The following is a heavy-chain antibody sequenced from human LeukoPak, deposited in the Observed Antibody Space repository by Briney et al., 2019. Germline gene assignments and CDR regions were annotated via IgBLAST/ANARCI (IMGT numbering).Heavy chain of an antibody. CDR2: IYYSGST. D-gene: IGHD6-19*01. J-gene: IGHJ4*02. V-gene: IGHV4-39*01. Sequence: SETLSLTCTVSGGSISSSSYYWGWIRQPPGKGLEWIGSIYYSGSTYYNPSLKSRVTISVDTSKNPFSLKLSSVTAADTAVYYCARLEAVAGTLIDYWGQGTLVTVSS. CDR1: GGSISSSSYY. CDR3: ARLEAVAGTLIDY.